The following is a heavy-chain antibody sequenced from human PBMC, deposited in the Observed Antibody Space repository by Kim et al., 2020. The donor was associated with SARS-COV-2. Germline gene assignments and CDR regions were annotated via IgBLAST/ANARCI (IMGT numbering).Heavy chain of an antibody. Sequence: SETLSLTCAVYGENFRAYYWSWIRQPPGKGLEWIGETNHRGTPNYNPSLKSRVTISADTSKSQFSLKVNSVTAADTAVYYCARGRYFDWLLGRTADNYFDPWGQGTLVTVSS. CDR3: ARGRYFDWLLGRTADNYFDP. D-gene: IGHD3-9*01. CDR2: TNHRGTP. V-gene: IGHV4-34*01. J-gene: IGHJ5*02. CDR1: GENFRAYY.